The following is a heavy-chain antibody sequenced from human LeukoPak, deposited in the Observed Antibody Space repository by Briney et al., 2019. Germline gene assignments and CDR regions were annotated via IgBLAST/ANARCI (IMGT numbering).Heavy chain of an antibody. CDR2: IYYSGST. Sequence: SETLSLTCTVSGGSISSSSYYWGWIRQPPGKGLEWIGYIYYSGSTNYNPSLKSRVAISVDTSKNQFSLKLSSVTAADTAVYYCARVNGAFDIWGQGTMVTVSS. V-gene: IGHV4-61*05. CDR1: GGSISSSSYY. CDR3: ARVNGAFDI. J-gene: IGHJ3*02.